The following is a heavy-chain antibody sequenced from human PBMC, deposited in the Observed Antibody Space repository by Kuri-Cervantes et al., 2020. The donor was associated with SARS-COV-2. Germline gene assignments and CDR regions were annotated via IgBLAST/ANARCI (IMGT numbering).Heavy chain of an antibody. V-gene: IGHV1-46*01. Sequence: ASVKVSCKASGYTFTSYYMHWVRQAPGQGLEWMGIINPSGGSTSYAQKFQGRVTITADKSTSTAYMELSSLRSEDTAVYYCASLDLYGAFDIWGQGTMVTVSS. J-gene: IGHJ3*02. D-gene: IGHD3-10*01. CDR2: INPSGGST. CDR3: ASLDLYGAFDI. CDR1: GYTFTSYY.